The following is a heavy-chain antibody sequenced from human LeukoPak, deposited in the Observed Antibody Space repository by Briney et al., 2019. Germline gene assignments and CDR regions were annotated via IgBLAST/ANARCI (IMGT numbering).Heavy chain of an antibody. D-gene: IGHD3-10*01. CDR1: GFTFSSYG. V-gene: IGHV3-30*18. Sequence: GGSLRLSCAASGFTFSSYGMHWVRQAPGKGLEWVAVISYDGSNKYYADSVKGRFTISRDNSKNTLYLQMNSLRAEDTAVYYCAKDLPGSEDYWGQGTLVTVSS. CDR3: AKDLPGSEDY. CDR2: ISYDGSNK. J-gene: IGHJ4*02.